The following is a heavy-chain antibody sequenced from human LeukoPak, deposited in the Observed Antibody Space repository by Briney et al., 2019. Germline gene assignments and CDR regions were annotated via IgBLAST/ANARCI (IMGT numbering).Heavy chain of an antibody. CDR3: ARDTGMTTVTLFDY. CDR1: GGTFSSYA. D-gene: IGHD4-17*01. CDR2: IIPIFGTA. J-gene: IGHJ4*02. Sequence: ASVNVSCKASGGTFSSYAISWVRQAPGQGLEWMGGIIPIFGTANYAQKFQGRVTITTDESTSTAYMELSSLRSEDTAVYYCARDTGMTTVTLFDYWGQGTLVTVSS. V-gene: IGHV1-69*05.